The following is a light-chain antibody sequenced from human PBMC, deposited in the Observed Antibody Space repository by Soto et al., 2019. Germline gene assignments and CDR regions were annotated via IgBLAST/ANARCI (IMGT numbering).Light chain of an antibody. CDR1: TGAVTSAYF. CDR3: LLYFSGIRL. V-gene: IGLV7-43*01. CDR2: SAI. Sequence: QTVVTQEPSQTVSPGGTVTLTCGSSTGAVTSAYFPNWFQQKPGQAPRALIYSAINKHSWTPARFSGSFLGGKAALTLSGVQPEDEAEYYCLLYFSGIRLFGGGSKLTVL. J-gene: IGLJ3*02.